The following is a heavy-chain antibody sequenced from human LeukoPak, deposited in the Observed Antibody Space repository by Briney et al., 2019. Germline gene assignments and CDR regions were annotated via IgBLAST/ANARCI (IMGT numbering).Heavy chain of an antibody. J-gene: IGHJ2*01. Sequence: GASVKVSCKASGYSFSRHAMHWVRQAPGQRLEWMGWINAANGNSECTQKFQGRVTITRDTSASTDYMELSSLRFEDTAVYFCARGQHATGWYVDLWGRGTLVTVSP. CDR1: GYSFSRHA. V-gene: IGHV1-3*01. CDR3: ARGQHATGWYVDL. D-gene: IGHD1-1*01. CDR2: INAANGNS.